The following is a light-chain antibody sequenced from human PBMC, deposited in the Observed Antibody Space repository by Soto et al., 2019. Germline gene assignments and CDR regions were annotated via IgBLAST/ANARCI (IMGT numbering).Light chain of an antibody. Sequence: EIVMTQSPATLSVSPGERATLSCRASQSVSSNLAWYQQKPGQAPRLLSYGASTRATGIPARFSGSGSGTEITLTLSSLQSEDFGMYYCRQSGTSPWMYTFGRGTKVDIK. V-gene: IGKV3-15*01. CDR3: RQSGTSPWMYT. CDR1: QSVSSN. CDR2: GAS. J-gene: IGKJ2*01.